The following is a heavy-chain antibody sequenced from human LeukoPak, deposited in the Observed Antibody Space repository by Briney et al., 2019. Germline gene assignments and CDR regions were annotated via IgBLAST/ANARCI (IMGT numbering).Heavy chain of an antibody. J-gene: IGHJ2*01. CDR2: VFYTGDI. V-gene: IGHV4-61*08. CDR3: ARLKVGAYFDL. CDR1: GASISSGGYS. Sequence: SETLSLTCAVSGASISSGGYSWSWIRQPPGKGLEWIGYVFYTGDISFDPSLKSRVTISEDASNNQFSLKLTSVTAADTAVYYCARLKVGAYFDLWGRGTLVTVSS. D-gene: IGHD3-16*01.